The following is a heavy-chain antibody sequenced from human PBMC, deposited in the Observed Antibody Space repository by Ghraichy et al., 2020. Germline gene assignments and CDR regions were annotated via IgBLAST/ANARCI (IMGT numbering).Heavy chain of an antibody. CDR2: INNSGST. CDR3: ARGGRLVPYYYGMDV. Sequence: SETLSLTCAVYGGSFSGYYWSWIRQPPGKGLEWIGEINNSGSTNYNPSLKSRVTISVDTSKNQFSLKLSSVTAADTAVYYCARGGRLVPYYYGMDVWGQGTTVTVSS. J-gene: IGHJ6*02. D-gene: IGHD6-19*01. CDR1: GGSFSGYY. V-gene: IGHV4-34*01.